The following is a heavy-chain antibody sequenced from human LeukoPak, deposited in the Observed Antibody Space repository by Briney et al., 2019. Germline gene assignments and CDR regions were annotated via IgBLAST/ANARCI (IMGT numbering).Heavy chain of an antibody. V-gene: IGHV3-48*03. J-gene: IGHJ4*02. CDR3: VREGASGWTFDY. CDR1: GFTFSSYE. D-gene: IGHD6-19*01. CDR2: IRTSGSTI. Sequence: GGSLRLSCAASGFTFSSYEMHWVRLAPGKGLEWVSYIRTSGSTIYYADSVKGRFTISRDDARNSLYLQMNSLGADDTAVYYCVREGASGWTFDYWGQGALVTVSS.